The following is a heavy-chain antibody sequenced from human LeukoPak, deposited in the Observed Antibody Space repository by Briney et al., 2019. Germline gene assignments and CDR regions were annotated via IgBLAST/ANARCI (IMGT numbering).Heavy chain of an antibody. CDR1: GYTFTGYY. V-gene: IGHV1-2*02. CDR3: AQSAGYSGYDGG. Sequence: ASVKVSCKASGYTFTGYYMHWVRQAPGQGREGMGWINPNSGGTNYAQKFQGRVTMTRDTSISTAYMELSRLRSDDTAVYYCAQSAGYSGYDGGWGQGTLVTVSS. CDR2: INPNSGGT. J-gene: IGHJ4*02. D-gene: IGHD5-12*01.